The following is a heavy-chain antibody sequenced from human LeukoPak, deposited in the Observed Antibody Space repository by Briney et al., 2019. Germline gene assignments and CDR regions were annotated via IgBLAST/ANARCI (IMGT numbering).Heavy chain of an antibody. V-gene: IGHV3-23*01. CDR3: AKDARRTNGWYFFDY. CDR1: GFAFSSLA. CDR2: ISDSGSIT. J-gene: IGHJ4*02. D-gene: IGHD6-19*01. Sequence: TGGSLRPSCAASGFAFSSLAMGWVRQAPGKGLEWVSVISDSGSITYYADSVKGRFTISRDNSKNTLFLQMNSLGAEDTAVYYCAKDARRTNGWYFFDYWGQGTPVTVSS.